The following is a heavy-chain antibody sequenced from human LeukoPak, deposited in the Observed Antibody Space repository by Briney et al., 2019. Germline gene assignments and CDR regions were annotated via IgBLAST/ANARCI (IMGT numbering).Heavy chain of an antibody. Sequence: SETLSLTCAVYGGSFSGYYWSWIRQPPGKGLEWIGEINHSGSTNYNPSLKSRVTISVDTSKNHFSLKLSSVTAADTAVYYCARGDGDYGWFDPWGQGTLVTVSS. D-gene: IGHD4-17*01. V-gene: IGHV4-34*01. CDR2: INHSGST. CDR3: ARGDGDYGWFDP. J-gene: IGHJ5*02. CDR1: GGSFSGYY.